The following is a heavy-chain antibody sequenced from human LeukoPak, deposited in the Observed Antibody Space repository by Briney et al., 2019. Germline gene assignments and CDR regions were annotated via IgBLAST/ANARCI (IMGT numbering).Heavy chain of an antibody. CDR2: IKQDGSEK. CDR1: GFTFSSYW. V-gene: IGHV3-7*01. J-gene: IGHJ4*02. D-gene: IGHD5-12*01. Sequence: GGSLRLSCAASGFTFSSYWMSWVRQAPGKGLEWVANIKQDGSEKYYVDSVKGRFTISRDNAKNSLYLQMNSLRAEDTTVYYCASDIVATIFSYWGQGTLVTVSS. CDR3: ASDIVATIFSY.